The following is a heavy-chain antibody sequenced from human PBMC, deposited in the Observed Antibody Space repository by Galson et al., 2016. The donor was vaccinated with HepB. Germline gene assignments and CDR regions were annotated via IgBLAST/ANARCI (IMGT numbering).Heavy chain of an antibody. CDR3: ARDGISSLDQ. D-gene: IGHD2/OR15-2a*01. J-gene: IGHJ4*02. CDR2: ITPEGSDT. V-gene: IGHV3-30*03. Sequence: RLSCAASGFTFSSYGMHWVRQAPGKGLDWVALITPEGSDTYYADAVKGRFTISRDNSKNTLSLQVNSLRAEDTAIYYCARDGISSLDQWGQGILVTVSS. CDR1: GFTFSSYG.